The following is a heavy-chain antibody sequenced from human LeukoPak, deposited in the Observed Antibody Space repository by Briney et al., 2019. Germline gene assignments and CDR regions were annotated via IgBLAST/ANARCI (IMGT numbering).Heavy chain of an antibody. CDR3: ARGPLIGGDNWFDT. J-gene: IGHJ5*02. CDR1: GYTFSSHY. D-gene: IGHD3-16*02. Sequence: ASVKVSCKASGYTFSSHYMHWVRQAPGQGLEWMGIINPSGTGTSYAQKFQGRVTMTRDTSTSTAYMELSSLRSDDTAVYYCARGPLIGGDNWFDTWGQGTLVTVSS. CDR2: INPSGTGT. V-gene: IGHV1-46*01.